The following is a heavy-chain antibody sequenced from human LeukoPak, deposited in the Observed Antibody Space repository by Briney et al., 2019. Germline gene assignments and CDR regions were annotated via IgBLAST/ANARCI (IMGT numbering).Heavy chain of an antibody. V-gene: IGHV3-53*01. CDR1: GFTFSSYA. J-gene: IGHJ4*02. CDR3: ASALVDYFDY. CDR2: IYSGGST. Sequence: PGGSLRLSCAASGFTFSSYAMSWVRQAPGKGLEWVSVIYSGGSTYYADSVKGRFTISRDNSKNTLYLQMNSLRAEDTAVYYCASALVDYFDYWGQGTLVTVSS.